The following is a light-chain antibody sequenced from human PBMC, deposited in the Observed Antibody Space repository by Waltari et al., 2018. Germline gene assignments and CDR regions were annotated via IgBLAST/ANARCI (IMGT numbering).Light chain of an antibody. CDR3: CSYAGSSTHVV. V-gene: IGLV2-23*02. Sequence: QSALTQPASVSGSPGLSLTIPCTGTSSDVGRYNFVSWYQQHRGKAPKLLIYEVIKRPSGVSNRFSGSKAGKTASLTISGLQAEDEADYYCCSYAGSSTHVVFGGGTKLTVL. CDR2: EVI. CDR1: SSDVGRYNF. J-gene: IGLJ2*01.